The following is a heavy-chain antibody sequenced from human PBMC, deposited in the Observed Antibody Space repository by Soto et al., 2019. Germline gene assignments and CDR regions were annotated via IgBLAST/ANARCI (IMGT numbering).Heavy chain of an antibody. V-gene: IGHV4-31*03. CDR1: GGSISSGDYF. CDR3: ARNYYDSTPCLSRRQHALDI. J-gene: IGHJ3*02. D-gene: IGHD3-22*01. Sequence: PSETLSLTCTVSGGSISSGDYFWSWIRQPPGKGLEWIGYIYYSGNTYFNPSLKSRLTISIEASQNQISLRLSSVTAADTAMYYCARNYYDSTPCLSRRQHALDIWGHGTMVTVSS. CDR2: IYYSGNT.